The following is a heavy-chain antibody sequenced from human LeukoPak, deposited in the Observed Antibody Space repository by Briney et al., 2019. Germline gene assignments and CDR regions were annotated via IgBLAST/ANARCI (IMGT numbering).Heavy chain of an antibody. CDR2: INGDGSRT. J-gene: IGHJ4*02. CDR3: SRGTYPYSSDN. Sequence: GGSLRLSCAASGFTFSDYYMHWVRQAPGKGLLWISHINGDGSRTGYADSVKGRFTISRDNAKNILYLQMNSLRAEDTAVYYCSRGTYPYSSDNWGQGVLVTVSS. V-gene: IGHV3-74*01. D-gene: IGHD3-10*01. CDR1: GFTFSDYY.